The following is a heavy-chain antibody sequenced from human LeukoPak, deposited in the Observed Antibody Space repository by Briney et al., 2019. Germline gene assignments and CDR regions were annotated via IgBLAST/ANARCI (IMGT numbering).Heavy chain of an antibody. Sequence: SETLSLTCTVSGGSISSSSYYWGWIRQPPGKGLEWIGSIYYSGSTYYNPSLKSRVTISVDTSKNQFSLKLSSVTAADTAVYYCARAYGSGRGYFDYWGQGTLVTVSS. J-gene: IGHJ4*02. V-gene: IGHV4-39*01. CDR2: IYYSGST. CDR1: GGSISSSSYY. D-gene: IGHD3-10*01. CDR3: ARAYGSGRGYFDY.